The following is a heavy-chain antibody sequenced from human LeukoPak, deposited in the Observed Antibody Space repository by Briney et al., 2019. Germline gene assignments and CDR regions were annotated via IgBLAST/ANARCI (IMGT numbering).Heavy chain of an antibody. V-gene: IGHV3-9*01. Sequence: PGRSLRLSCAAPGFTFDDYAMHWVRQAPGKGLEWVSGISWNSGYIGYADSVKGRFTISRDSAKNSLYLQMNSLRPEDTALYYCAKDLKYSSRYFDYWGQGTLVTVSS. J-gene: IGHJ4*02. D-gene: IGHD6-13*01. CDR1: GFTFDDYA. CDR3: AKDLKYSSRYFDY. CDR2: ISWNSGYI.